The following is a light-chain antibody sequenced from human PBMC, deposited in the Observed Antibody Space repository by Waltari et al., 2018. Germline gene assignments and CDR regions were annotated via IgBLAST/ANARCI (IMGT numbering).Light chain of an antibody. CDR1: SSNIGTGYD. CDR2: GNN. J-gene: IGLJ2*01. V-gene: IGLV1-40*01. Sequence: QSVLTQPPSVSGAPGQRVTIPCTGSSSNIGTGYDVHWYQQLPGTAPKLLIYGNNNRPSGVPDRFSGSKSGTSASLAITGLQAEDEADYYCQSYDKSLSGVVFGGGTKLTVV. CDR3: QSYDKSLSGVV.